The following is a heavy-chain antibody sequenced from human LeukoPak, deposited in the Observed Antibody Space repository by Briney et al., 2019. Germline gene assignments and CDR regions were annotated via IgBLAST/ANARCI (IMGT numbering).Heavy chain of an antibody. D-gene: IGHD3-3*02. J-gene: IGHJ4*02. CDR2: IWYDGSNK. V-gene: IGHV3-33*08. CDR1: GFTFSSYA. CDR3: ARDMEEVSN. Sequence: GGSLRLSCAASGFTFSSYAMHWVRQAPGKGLEWVAVIWYDGSNKYYADSVKGRFTISRDNSKNTLYLQMNSLRAEDTAVYYCARDMEEVSNWGQGTLVIVSS.